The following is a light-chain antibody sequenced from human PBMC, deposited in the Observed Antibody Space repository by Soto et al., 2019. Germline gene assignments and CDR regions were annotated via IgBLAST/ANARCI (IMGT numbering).Light chain of an antibody. CDR1: SSDVGGYNY. V-gene: IGLV2-14*01. Sequence: QSALTQPASVSGSPGQSIAISCTGTSSDVGGYNYVSWYQQHPGKAPKLMIYEVSNRPSGVSNCFSGSKSGNTASLTISGLQSEDEAYYYCISYTSSSTWIFAGGTKVTVL. CDR2: EVS. J-gene: IGLJ2*01. CDR3: ISYTSSSTWI.